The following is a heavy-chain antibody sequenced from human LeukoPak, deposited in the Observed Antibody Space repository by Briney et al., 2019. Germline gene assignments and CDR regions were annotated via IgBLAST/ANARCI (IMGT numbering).Heavy chain of an antibody. CDR2: IGIRGDT. D-gene: IGHD3-9*01. Sequence: GGSLRLSCAASGFTFIDYDMHWVRQVIGKGLEWVSAIGIRGDTHYSGSVKGRFTISRENAESSLYLQMNSLRAEDTAVYYCARDQAFDWFYYYYGMDVWGLGTTVIVSS. CDR3: ARDQAFDWFYYYYGMDV. V-gene: IGHV3-13*01. J-gene: IGHJ6*02. CDR1: GFTFIDYD.